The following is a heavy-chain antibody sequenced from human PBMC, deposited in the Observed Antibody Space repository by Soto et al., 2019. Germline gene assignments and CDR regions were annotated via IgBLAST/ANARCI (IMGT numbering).Heavy chain of an antibody. V-gene: IGHV4-59*01. CDR2: IYYSGST. CDR1: GGSFNDDC. Sequence: SETLSLTWAVEGGSFNDDCCSWIRQPPGKGLEWIGYIYYSGSTNYNPSLKSRVTISVDTSKNQFSLKLSSVTAADTAVYYCARVLYGSGSYYYYYYGMDVWGQGTTVTVSS. CDR3: ARVLYGSGSYYYYYYGMDV. D-gene: IGHD3-10*01. J-gene: IGHJ6*02.